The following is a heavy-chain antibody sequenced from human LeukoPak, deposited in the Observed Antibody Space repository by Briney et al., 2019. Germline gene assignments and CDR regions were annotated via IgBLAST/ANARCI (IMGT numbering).Heavy chain of an antibody. D-gene: IGHD4/OR15-4a*01. Sequence: GGSLRLSCSASGFSFSSQTMNWVRKAPGKGLEWVSSIDPSSTWIYHADSVKGRLTISRDNARNSLYLQMDSLRVEDTAVYYCVRGSYGDYEYWGQGTLVTVSS. V-gene: IGHV3-21*01. CDR3: VRGSYGDYEY. CDR1: GFSFSSQT. J-gene: IGHJ4*02. CDR2: IDPSSTWI.